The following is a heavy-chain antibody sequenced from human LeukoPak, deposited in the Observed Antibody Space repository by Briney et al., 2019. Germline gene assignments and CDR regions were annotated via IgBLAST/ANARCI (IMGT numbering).Heavy chain of an antibody. Sequence: ASVKVSCKASGYTFTGYYMHWVRQAPGQGLEWMGWINPNSGGTNYTQKFQGRVTMTRDTSISTAYMELSSLRSEDTAVYYCARGPLGRFDYWGQGTLVTVSS. J-gene: IGHJ4*02. V-gene: IGHV1-2*02. CDR2: INPNSGGT. CDR1: GYTFTGYY. CDR3: ARGPLGRFDY.